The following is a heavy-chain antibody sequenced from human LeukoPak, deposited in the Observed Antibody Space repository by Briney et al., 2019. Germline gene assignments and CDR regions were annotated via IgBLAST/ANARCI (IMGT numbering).Heavy chain of an antibody. V-gene: IGHV4-4*09. CDR3: ARLPSIAAPFDY. J-gene: IGHJ4*02. D-gene: IGHD6-6*01. Sequence: SETLSLTCTVSGGSISSYCWSWIRQPPGKGLEWIGYIYTSGSTNYNPSLKSRVTISVDTSKNQFSLKLSSVTAADTAVYYCARLPSIAAPFDYWGQGTLVTVSS. CDR2: IYTSGST. CDR1: GGSISSYC.